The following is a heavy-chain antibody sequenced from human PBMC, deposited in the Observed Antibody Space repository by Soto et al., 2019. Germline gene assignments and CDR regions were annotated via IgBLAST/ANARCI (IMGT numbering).Heavy chain of an antibody. J-gene: IGHJ4*02. D-gene: IGHD2-15*01. V-gene: IGHV4-34*01. Sequence: SETLSLTCAVYGGSFSGYYWSWIRQPPGKGLEWIGEINHSGSTNYNPSLKSRVTISVDTSKNQFSQKLSSVTAADTAVYYCARAAPRYCSGGACCSVRDYCGQGTLV. CDR3: ARAAPRYCSGGACCSVRDY. CDR1: GGSFSGYY. CDR2: INHSGST.